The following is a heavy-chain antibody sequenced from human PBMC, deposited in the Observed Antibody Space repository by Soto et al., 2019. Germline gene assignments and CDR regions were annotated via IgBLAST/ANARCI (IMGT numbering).Heavy chain of an antibody. CDR3: AKKATISTMIRGSFDY. Sequence: SETLSLTCTVSGGSISNHYWTWIRQPPGKGLEWIGYIYYSGTTNYNPSLKSRVTISVDTSKNQFSLKLSSVTAADTAVYYCAKKATISTMIRGSFDYWGQGTLVTVSS. V-gene: IGHV4-59*11. CDR1: GGSISNHY. J-gene: IGHJ4*02. CDR2: IYYSGTT. D-gene: IGHD3-10*01.